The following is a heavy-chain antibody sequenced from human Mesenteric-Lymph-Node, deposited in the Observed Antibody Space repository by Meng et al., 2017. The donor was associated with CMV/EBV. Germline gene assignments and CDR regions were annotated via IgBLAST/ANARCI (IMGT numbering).Heavy chain of an antibody. J-gene: IGHJ6*02. CDR2: IVPIYGVT. V-gene: IGHV1-69*10. Sequence: SVKVSCKASGGTFSKYAISWVRQAPGRGLEWMGWIVPIYGVTYYAQKFQGRVTITADKSTSTAYMELSSLRSEDTAMYYCARDLYSIVTTVGQYYAMDVWGQGATVTVSS. CDR3: ARDLYSIVTTVGQYYAMDV. D-gene: IGHD2-8*01. CDR1: GGTFSKYA.